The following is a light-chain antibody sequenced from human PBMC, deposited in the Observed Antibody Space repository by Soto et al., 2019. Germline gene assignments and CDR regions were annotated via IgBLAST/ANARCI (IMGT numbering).Light chain of an antibody. Sequence: DIQMTQSPSSLSASVGDRVSITCRASQSISTWLAWYQQQPGGAPRLLIYDASSLQSGVPSRFSGNGSGTEFTLTISSLQPDDFSSYYCQQYYNYPWTFGQGTKV. J-gene: IGKJ1*01. CDR2: DAS. CDR1: QSISTW. CDR3: QQYYNYPWT. V-gene: IGKV1-5*01.